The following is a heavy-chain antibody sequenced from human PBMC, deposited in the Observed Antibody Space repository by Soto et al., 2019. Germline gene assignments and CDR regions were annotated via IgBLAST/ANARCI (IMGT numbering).Heavy chain of an antibody. V-gene: IGHV4-38-2*01. CDR1: GYSISSGYY. CDR2: IYRSGTT. D-gene: IGHD3-22*01. J-gene: IGHJ4*02. Sequence: SETLSLTCAVSGYSISSGYYWGWIRQSPGKGLEWIGSIYRSGTTYYNPSLRSRVTISVDMSKNQFSLRLSSVTAADTAVYYCARVAYYDSSGYYYYFDYWGQGTLVTVSS. CDR3: ARVAYYDSSGYYYYFDY.